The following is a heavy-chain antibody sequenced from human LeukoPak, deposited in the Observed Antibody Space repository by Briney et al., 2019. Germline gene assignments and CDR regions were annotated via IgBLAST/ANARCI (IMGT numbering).Heavy chain of an antibody. CDR2: TNPSGGST. CDR1: GYTFTSYY. J-gene: IGHJ4*02. V-gene: IGHV1-46*01. CDR3: ARDPSYYYDSSGYYSPYFDY. Sequence: ASVKVSCKASGYTFTSYYMHWVRLAPGQGLEWMGITNPSGGSTSYAQKFQGRVTMTRDTSTSTVYMELSSLRSEDTAVYYCARDPSYYYDSSGYYSPYFDYRGQGTLVTVSS. D-gene: IGHD3-22*01.